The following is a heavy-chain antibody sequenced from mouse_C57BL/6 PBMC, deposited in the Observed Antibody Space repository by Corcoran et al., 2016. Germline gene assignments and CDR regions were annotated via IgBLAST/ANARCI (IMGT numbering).Heavy chain of an antibody. D-gene: IGHD2-2*01. CDR2: INTYSGVP. CDR3: ARGWLRRYVDY. Sequence: QIQLVQSGPELKKPGETVKISCKASGYTFTTYGMSWVKQAPGKGLKWMGWINTYSGVPTYADDFKGRFAFSLETSASTAYLQINNLKNEDTATYVCARGWLRRYVDYWGQGTTLTVSS. CDR1: GYTFTTYG. V-gene: IGHV9-3*01. J-gene: IGHJ2*01.